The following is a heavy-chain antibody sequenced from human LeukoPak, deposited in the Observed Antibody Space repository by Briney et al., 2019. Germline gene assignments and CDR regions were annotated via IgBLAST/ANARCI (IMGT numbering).Heavy chain of an antibody. Sequence: PSETLSLTCAVYGGSFSGYYWSWIRQPAGKGLEWIGRIYTSGITNYNPSLKSRVTISVDTSKNQFSLKLNSVTAADTAVYFCAKAISGTRNAFHVWGQGTVVTVSS. CDR3: AKAISGTRNAFHV. V-gene: IGHV4-59*10. CDR2: IYTSGIT. D-gene: IGHD6-13*01. CDR1: GGSFSGYY. J-gene: IGHJ3*01.